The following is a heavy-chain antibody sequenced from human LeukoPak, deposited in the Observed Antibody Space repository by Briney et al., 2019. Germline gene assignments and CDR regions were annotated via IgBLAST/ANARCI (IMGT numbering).Heavy chain of an antibody. CDR1: GYSISSGYY. CDR3: ARGVSSSWYYYYYGMDV. V-gene: IGHV4-38-2*01. D-gene: IGHD6-13*01. J-gene: IGHJ6*04. CDR2: IHHSGST. Sequence: SETLSLTCAVSGYSISSGYYWGWIRQPPGKGLEWIGSIHHSGSTYYNPSLKSRVTISVDTSKNQFSLKLSSVTAADTAVYYCARGVSSSWYYYYYGMDVWGKGTTVTVSS.